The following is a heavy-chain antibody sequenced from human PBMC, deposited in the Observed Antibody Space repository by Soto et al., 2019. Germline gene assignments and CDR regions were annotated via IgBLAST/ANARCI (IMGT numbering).Heavy chain of an antibody. D-gene: IGHD2-15*01. Sequence: EVQLLESGGGLVQPGGSLRLSCAASGFTFSSYAMSWVRQAPGKGLEWVSAISGSGGSTYYADSVKGRFTISRDNSKNTLYLQMNSLRAEDTAVYYWAKLVAATPTYFDYWGQGTLVTVSS. CDR1: GFTFSSYA. CDR3: AKLVAATPTYFDY. CDR2: ISGSGGST. J-gene: IGHJ4*02. V-gene: IGHV3-23*01.